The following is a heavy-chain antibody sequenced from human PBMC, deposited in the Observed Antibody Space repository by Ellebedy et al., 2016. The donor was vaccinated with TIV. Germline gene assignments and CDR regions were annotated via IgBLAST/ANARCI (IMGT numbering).Heavy chain of an antibody. J-gene: IGHJ2*01. D-gene: IGHD6-19*01. CDR1: GYSFTDYW. Sequence: GESLKIPCQGSGYSFTDYWITWVRQVPGKGLEWLGKIDLRGPNSNYSPSFHGHVTSSTYNSINPAYLQWSSLKASDTAMYSCARQALGGSGWWYFDLWGRGTLVTVSS. CDR3: ARQALGGSGWWYFDL. CDR2: IDLRGPNS. V-gene: IGHV5-10-1*01.